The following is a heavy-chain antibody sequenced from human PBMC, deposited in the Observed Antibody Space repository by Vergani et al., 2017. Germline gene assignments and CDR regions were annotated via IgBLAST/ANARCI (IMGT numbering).Heavy chain of an antibody. CDR1: GGTFSSYA. D-gene: IGHD7-27*01. J-gene: IGHJ6*02. CDR3: AREGNWGPGYYYYGMDV. Sequence: QVQLVQSGAEVKKPGSSVKVSCKASGGTFSSYAISWVRQAPGQGLEWMGRIIPILGIANYAQKFQGRVTMTRNTSISTAYMELSSLRSEDTAVYYCAREGNWGPGYYYYGMDVWGQGTTVTVSS. CDR2: IIPILGIA. V-gene: IGHV1-69*04.